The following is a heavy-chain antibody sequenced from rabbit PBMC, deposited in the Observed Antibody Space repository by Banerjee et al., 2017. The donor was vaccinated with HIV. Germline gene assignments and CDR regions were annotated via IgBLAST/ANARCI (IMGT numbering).Heavy chain of an antibody. V-gene: IGHV1S45*01. J-gene: IGHJ4*01. Sequence: QEHLEESGGDLVKPEGSLTLTCTASGFTLSSHWMCWVRQAPGKGLEWIACIDIYNGNIYYASWAKGRFTISRTSSTTVTLEMTSLTAADTATYFCARDYSSAWGEHFFVLWGPGTLVTVS. CDR3: ARDYSSAWGEHFFVL. CDR2: IDIYNGNI. D-gene: IGHD4-1*01. CDR1: GFTLSSHW.